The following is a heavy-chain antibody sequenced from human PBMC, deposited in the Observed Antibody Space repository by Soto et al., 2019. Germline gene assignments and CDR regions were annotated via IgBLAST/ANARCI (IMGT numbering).Heavy chain of an antibody. J-gene: IGHJ6*02. CDR3: ARAIVVTVGGMDV. D-gene: IGHD5-12*01. Sequence: QVQLQESGPGLVKPSQTLSLTCTVSGGSISNADYYWSWVRQPPGKGLEWIGYIYYSGSSFFNPSLKSRVTMSKDTSENQFSLRLTSVTAADTAVYYCARAIVVTVGGMDVWGRGTTGTVSS. V-gene: IGHV4-30-4*01. CDR2: IYYSGSS. CDR1: GGSISNADYY.